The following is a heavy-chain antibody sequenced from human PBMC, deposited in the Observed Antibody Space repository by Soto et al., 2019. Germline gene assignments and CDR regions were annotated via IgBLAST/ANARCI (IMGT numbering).Heavy chain of an antibody. CDR2: IYYSGST. V-gene: IGHV4-39*01. Sequence: PSETLSLTCTVSGGSISSSSYYWGWIRQPPGKGLEWIGSIYYSGSTYYNPSLKSRVTISVDTSKDQLSLKLSSVTAADTAVYYCARLEPGGWFDPWGQGTLVTVSS. J-gene: IGHJ5*02. CDR1: GGSISSSSYY. CDR3: ARLEPGGWFDP. D-gene: IGHD2-2*01.